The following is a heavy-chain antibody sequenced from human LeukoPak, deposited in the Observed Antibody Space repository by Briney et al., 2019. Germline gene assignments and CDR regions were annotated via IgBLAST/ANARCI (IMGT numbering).Heavy chain of an antibody. Sequence: GGSLRLSCAASGFAFSSYDMHWVRQVSGKGLEWVSAIGHASDTYYADSVKGRFTISREDAKNYFFLQMNSLRAGDTAVYFCAALGDSIYWGQGTLVTVSS. CDR3: AALGDSIY. CDR2: IGHASDT. D-gene: IGHD1-26*01. V-gene: IGHV3-13*01. CDR1: GFAFSSYD. J-gene: IGHJ4*02.